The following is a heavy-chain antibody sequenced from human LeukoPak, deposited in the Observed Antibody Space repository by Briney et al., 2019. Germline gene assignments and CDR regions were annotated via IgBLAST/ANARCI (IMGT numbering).Heavy chain of an antibody. V-gene: IGHV4-59*01. Sequence: SETLSLTCTVSGGSISSYYWSWIRQPPGKGLEWMGYIYYSGSTNYHPSLNSRVTISVDTSKNQFSLKLSSVTAADTAVYYCVAFRITMVRGVIDDYWGQGTLVTVSS. CDR1: GGSISSYY. D-gene: IGHD3-10*01. J-gene: IGHJ4*02. CDR2: IYYSGST. CDR3: VAFRITMVRGVIDDY.